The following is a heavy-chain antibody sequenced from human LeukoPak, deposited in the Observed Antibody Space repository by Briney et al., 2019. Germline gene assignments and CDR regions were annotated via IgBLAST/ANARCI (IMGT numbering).Heavy chain of an antibody. V-gene: IGHV4-34*01. J-gene: IGHJ4*02. D-gene: IGHD2-2*01. CDR3: ARGCSSTSCYALLDY. CDR1: GGSFSGYY. CDR2: INHSGST. Sequence: SETLSLTCAVCGGSFSGYYWSWIRQPPGKGLEWIGEINHSGSTNYNPSLKSRVTISVDTSKNQFSLKLSSVTAADTAVYYCARGCSSTSCYALLDYWGQGTLVTVSS.